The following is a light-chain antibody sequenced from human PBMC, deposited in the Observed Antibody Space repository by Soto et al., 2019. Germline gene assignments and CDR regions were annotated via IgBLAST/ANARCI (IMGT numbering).Light chain of an antibody. Sequence: EIVLTQSPATLSLSPGERATLSCRASQSVDSYLAWYQQKPGQAPRLLIYDASNRATGFPARFSGSGSGTDFTLTISSLEPEDCATYYCQQRSDWPRTFGQGTKVEIK. V-gene: IGKV3-11*01. CDR2: DAS. CDR3: QQRSDWPRT. CDR1: QSVDSY. J-gene: IGKJ1*01.